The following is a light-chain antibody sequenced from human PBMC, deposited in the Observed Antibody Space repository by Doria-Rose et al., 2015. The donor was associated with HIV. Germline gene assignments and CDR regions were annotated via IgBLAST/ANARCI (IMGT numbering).Light chain of an antibody. CDR2: DGS. Sequence: EIVMTQSPGTLSLSPGERATLSCRASQSFSSTYLAWYQQKPGQAPSLLIYDGSTRATGIPDRFSASGSGTDFTLTINRLEPEDFALYCCHLYGTSWTFGQGTKVEI. J-gene: IGKJ1*01. V-gene: IGKV3-20*01. CDR3: HLYGTSWT. CDR1: QSFSSTY.